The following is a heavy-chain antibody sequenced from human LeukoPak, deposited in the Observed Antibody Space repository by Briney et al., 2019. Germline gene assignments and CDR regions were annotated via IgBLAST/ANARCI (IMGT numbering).Heavy chain of an antibody. CDR1: GFTVSSNY. CDR2: IKQDGSEK. V-gene: IGHV3-7*01. D-gene: IGHD5-18*01. CDR3: ARDVFIGGYSYGYGGFDY. Sequence: GGSLRLSCAASGFTVSSNYMSWVRQAPGKGLEWVANIKQDGSEKYYVDSVKGRFTISRDNAKNSLYLQMNSLRAEDTAVYYCARDVFIGGYSYGYGGFDYWGQGTLVTVSS. J-gene: IGHJ4*02.